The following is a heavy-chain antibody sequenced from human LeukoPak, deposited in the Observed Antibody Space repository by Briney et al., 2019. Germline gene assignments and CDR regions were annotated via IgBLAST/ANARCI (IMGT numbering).Heavy chain of an antibody. J-gene: IGHJ3*02. CDR3: ARDRSMIVVVDAFDI. V-gene: IGHV3-21*01. CDR2: ISSSSSYT. Sequence: PGGSLRLSCAASGFTFSSRTMNWVRQAPGKGLEWVSSISSSSSYTYYADSVKGRFTISRDNAKNSLYLQMNSLRAEDTAVYYCARDRSMIVVVDAFDIWGQGTMVTVSS. D-gene: IGHD3-22*01. CDR1: GFTFSSRT.